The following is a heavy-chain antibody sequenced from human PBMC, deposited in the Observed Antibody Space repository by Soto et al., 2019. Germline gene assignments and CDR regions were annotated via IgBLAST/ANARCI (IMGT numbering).Heavy chain of an antibody. CDR1: GYTFTNYN. CDR2: MNPKTGNT. D-gene: IGHD6-25*01. V-gene: IGHV1-8*01. Sequence: QEQLVQSGAEVKKPGAPVKVSCKASGYTFTNYNINWVRQATGQGLEWMGWMNPKTGNTGYAEKFQGRVTMTRNSSINTAFMELSGLRSEDTAVYYRAREAASYPSFYYHYMDVWGKGTNVTVSS. J-gene: IGHJ6*03. CDR3: AREAASYPSFYYHYMDV.